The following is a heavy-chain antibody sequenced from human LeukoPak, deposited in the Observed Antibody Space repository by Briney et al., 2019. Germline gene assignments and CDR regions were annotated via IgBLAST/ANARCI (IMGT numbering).Heavy chain of an antibody. J-gene: IGHJ3*02. CDR3: ARGRLAYCGGDCSDAFDI. CDR2: ISSSSSYT. CDR1: GFTFSSYS. D-gene: IGHD2-21*02. Sequence: PGGSLRLSCADSGFTFSSYSLSWVRQAPGKGLEWVSYISSSSSYTNYADSVKGRFTISRDNAKNSLYLQMNSLRAEDTAVYYCARGRLAYCGGDCSDAFDIWDQGTMVTVSS. V-gene: IGHV3-21*05.